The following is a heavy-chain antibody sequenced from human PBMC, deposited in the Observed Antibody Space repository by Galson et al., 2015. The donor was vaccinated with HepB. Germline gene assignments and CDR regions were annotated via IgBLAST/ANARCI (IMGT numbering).Heavy chain of an antibody. CDR2: ISAYNGNT. CDR1: GYTFTSYG. D-gene: IGHD1-1*01. V-gene: IGHV1-18*01. J-gene: IGHJ4*02. Sequence: SVKVSCKASGYTFTSYGISWVRQAPGQGLEWMGWISAYNGNTNYAQKLQGRVTMTTDTSTSTAYMELRSLRSDDTAVYYCARYGLLSNWNGENFDYWGQGTLVTVSS. CDR3: ARYGLLSNWNGENFDY.